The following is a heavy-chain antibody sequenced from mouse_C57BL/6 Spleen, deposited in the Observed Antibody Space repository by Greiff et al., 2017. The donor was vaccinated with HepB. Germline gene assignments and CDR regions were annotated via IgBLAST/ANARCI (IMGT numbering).Heavy chain of an antibody. CDR1: GYTFTSYG. V-gene: IGHV1-81*01. J-gene: IGHJ2*01. CDR2: IYPRSGNT. Sequence: VKLQESGAELARPGASVKLSCKASGYTFTSYGISWVKQRTGQGLEWIGEIYPRSGNTYYNEKFKGKATLTADKSSSTAYMELRSLTSEDSAVYFCARLSHYGTCFDYWGQGTTLTVSS. D-gene: IGHD1-1*01. CDR3: ARLSHYGTCFDY.